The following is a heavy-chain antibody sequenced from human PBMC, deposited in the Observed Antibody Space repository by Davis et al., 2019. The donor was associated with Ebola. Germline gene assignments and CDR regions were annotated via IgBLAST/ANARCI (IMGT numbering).Heavy chain of an antibody. J-gene: IGHJ4*02. Sequence: SETLSLTCTVSGGSTSSYYWSWIRQPPGKGLEWIGYIYYSGSTNYNPSLKSRVTISVDTSKNQFSLKLSSVTAADTAVYYCARAVGYGIDYWGQGTLVTVSS. V-gene: IGHV4-59*01. D-gene: IGHD5-12*01. CDR3: ARAVGYGIDY. CDR2: IYYSGST. CDR1: GGSTSSYY.